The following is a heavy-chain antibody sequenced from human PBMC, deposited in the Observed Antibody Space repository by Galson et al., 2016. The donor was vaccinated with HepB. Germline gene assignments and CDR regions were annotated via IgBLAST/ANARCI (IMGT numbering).Heavy chain of an antibody. J-gene: IGHJ4*02. V-gene: IGHV3-23*01. CDR3: GKHGGFDY. CDR1: GFSFSTSG. Sequence: SLRLSCAASGFSFSTSGMSWVRQTPGRGLGWVSGITAGGGTTHYADSVKGRFTISRDNSNNTLYLYMNSLRAGDTAVYYCGKHGGFDYWGQGALVTVSS. CDR2: ITAGGGTT. D-gene: IGHD3-16*01.